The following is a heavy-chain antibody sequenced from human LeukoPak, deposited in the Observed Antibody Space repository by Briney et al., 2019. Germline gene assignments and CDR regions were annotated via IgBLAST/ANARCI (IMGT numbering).Heavy chain of an antibody. Sequence: GGSLRLSCAASGFTFSSCSMNWVRQAPGKGLEWVSYISSGSSTIYYTDSVKGRFTISRDNAKNSLYLQMNSLRDEDTAVYYCARPRYCSGGSCYLSDWGQGTLVTVSS. J-gene: IGHJ4*02. CDR2: ISSGSSTI. D-gene: IGHD2-15*01. CDR1: GFTFSSCS. CDR3: ARPRYCSGGSCYLSD. V-gene: IGHV3-48*02.